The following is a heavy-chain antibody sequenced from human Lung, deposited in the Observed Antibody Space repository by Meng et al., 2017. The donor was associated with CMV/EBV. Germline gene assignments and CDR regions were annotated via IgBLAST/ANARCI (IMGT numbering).Heavy chain of an antibody. CDR2: INPNCGTT. CDR3: ARSPTITIFGVIRTSYFDY. J-gene: IGHJ4*01. CDR1: GYTFTDYY. Sequence: ASXXVSCKTSGYTFTDYYVHWVRQAPGQGLEWMGIINPNCGTTRYAQKFQGRVTMTRDTSTSTVYMELSSLRSEDTAVYYCARSPTITIFGVIRTSYFDYWGHGTRVTVSS. D-gene: IGHD3-3*01. V-gene: IGHV1-46*01.